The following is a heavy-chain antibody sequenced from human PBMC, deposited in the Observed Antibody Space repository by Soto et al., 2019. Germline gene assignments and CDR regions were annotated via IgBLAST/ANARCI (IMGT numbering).Heavy chain of an antibody. CDR2: IKQDGGEK. D-gene: IGHD2-2*01. CDR1: GFTFSRYW. CDR3: ARAPYGAVVVPAAADY. V-gene: IGHV3-7*01. Sequence: PGGSLRLSCAASGFTFSRYWMTWVRQAPGKGLEWVANIKQDGGEKYYVDSVKGRFTISRDSAKSSLFLQMSSLRAEDTAVYYCARAPYGAVVVPAAADYSGPGTMVTVYS. J-gene: IGHJ4*01.